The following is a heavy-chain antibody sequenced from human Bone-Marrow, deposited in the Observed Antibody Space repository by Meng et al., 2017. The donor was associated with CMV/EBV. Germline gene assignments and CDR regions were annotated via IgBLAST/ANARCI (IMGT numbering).Heavy chain of an antibody. CDR2: ISSNGGST. CDR3: ARKAWLSVTALVDYYYYGMDV. V-gene: IGHV3-64*02. Sequence: GGSLRLSCAASGFTFSGYAMHWVRQAPGKGLEYVSAISSNGGSTDYADSVKGRFTISRDNSKNTLSLQMGSLRAEDMAVYYCARKAWLSVTALVDYYYYGMDVWGQGTTVTVSS. CDR1: GFTFSGYA. D-gene: IGHD3-22*01. J-gene: IGHJ6*02.